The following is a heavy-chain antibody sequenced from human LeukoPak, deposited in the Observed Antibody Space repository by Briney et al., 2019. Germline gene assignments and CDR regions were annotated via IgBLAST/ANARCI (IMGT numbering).Heavy chain of an antibody. D-gene: IGHD6-13*01. V-gene: IGHV3-30*18. J-gene: IGHJ4*02. CDR3: AKDLSSSWFFDY. Sequence: QPGRSLRLSCAASGFTFSSYGMHWVRQAPGKGLEWVAFISYDGSNKYYADSVKGRFTISGDNSKNTLYLQMNSRRAEDTAVYYCAKDLSSSWFFDYWGQGTLVTVSS. CDR1: GFTFSSYG. CDR2: ISYDGSNK.